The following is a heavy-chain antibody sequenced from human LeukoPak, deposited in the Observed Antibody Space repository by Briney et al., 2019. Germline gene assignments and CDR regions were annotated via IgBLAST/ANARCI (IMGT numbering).Heavy chain of an antibody. Sequence: PSETLSLTCTVSGGSINSTDYYWSWVRQAAGKGPEWIGRIYSTGITKYNPSLKSRVIISVDTSKNQFSLKLSSVTAADTAVYYCARAIHYYDSSGYKGAFDIWGQGTMVTVSS. J-gene: IGHJ3*02. CDR3: ARAIHYYDSSGYKGAFDI. D-gene: IGHD3-22*01. CDR2: IYSTGIT. V-gene: IGHV4-4*07. CDR1: GGSINSTDYY.